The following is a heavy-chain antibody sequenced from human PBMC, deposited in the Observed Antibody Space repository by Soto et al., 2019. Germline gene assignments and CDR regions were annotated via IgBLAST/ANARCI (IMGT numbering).Heavy chain of an antibody. V-gene: IGHV3-15*01. CDR3: TTGVPAANFDWSPYYFDY. D-gene: IGHD2-2*01. Sequence: PGGSLRLSCAASGFTFSNAWMSWVRQAPGKGLEWVGRIKSKTDGGTTDYAAPVKGRFTISRDDSKNTLYLQMNSLKTEDTAVYYCTTGVPAANFDWSPYYFDYWGQGTLVTVSS. J-gene: IGHJ4*02. CDR1: GFTFSNAW. CDR2: IKSKTDGGTT.